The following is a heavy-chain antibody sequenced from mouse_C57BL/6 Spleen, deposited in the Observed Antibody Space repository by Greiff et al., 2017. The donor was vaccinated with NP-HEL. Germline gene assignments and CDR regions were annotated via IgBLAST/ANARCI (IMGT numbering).Heavy chain of an antibody. J-gene: IGHJ4*01. Sequence: QVHVKQSGAELARPGASVKLSCKASGYTFTSYGISWVKQRTGQGLEWIGEIYPRSGNTYYNEKFKGKATLTADKSSSTAYMELRSLTSEDSAVYFCARSMYYAKGTYAMDYWGQGTSVTVSS. CDR1: GYTFTSYG. CDR3: ARSMYYAKGTYAMDY. D-gene: IGHD1-1*01. CDR2: IYPRSGNT. V-gene: IGHV1-81*01.